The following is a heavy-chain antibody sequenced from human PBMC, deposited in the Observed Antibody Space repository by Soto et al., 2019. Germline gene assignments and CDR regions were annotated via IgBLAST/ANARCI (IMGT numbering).Heavy chain of an antibody. J-gene: IGHJ2*01. Sequence: QVQLVESGGGVVQPGRSLRLSCAASGFTFSSYGMHWVRQAPGKGLEWVAVISYDGSNKYYADSVKGRFTISRDNSKNTLYLQMNSLRAEDTAVYYCAKNPYYYDSSATGGYFDLWGRGTLVTVSS. V-gene: IGHV3-30*18. CDR1: GFTFSSYG. D-gene: IGHD3-22*01. CDR3: AKNPYYYDSSATGGYFDL. CDR2: ISYDGSNK.